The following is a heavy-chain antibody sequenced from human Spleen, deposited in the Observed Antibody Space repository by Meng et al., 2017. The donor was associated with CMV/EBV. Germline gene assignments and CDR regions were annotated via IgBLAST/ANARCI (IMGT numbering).Heavy chain of an antibody. CDR2: ISYDGTNK. V-gene: IGHV3-30*03. CDR3: ARDFDIVARPNYSYGMDV. CDR1: GFTFSSYG. D-gene: IGHD5-12*01. J-gene: IGHJ6*02. Sequence: GESLKISCATSGFTFSSYGIHWVRQAPGKGLEWVAVISYDGTNKYYADSVKGRFTISRDNSKNTLYLQMNSLRAEDTAVYYCARDFDIVARPNYSYGMDVWGQGTTVTVSS.